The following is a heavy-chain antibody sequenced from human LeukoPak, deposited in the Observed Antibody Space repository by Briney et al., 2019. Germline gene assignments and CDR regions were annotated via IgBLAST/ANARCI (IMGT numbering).Heavy chain of an antibody. CDR1: GYTFTSYY. CDR3: ARESDYYGSGSSADY. CDR2: INPSGGST. J-gene: IGHJ4*02. V-gene: IGHV1-46*01. D-gene: IGHD3-10*01. Sequence: ASVKVSCKASGYTFTSYYMHWVRQAPGQGLEWMGIINPSGGSTSYAQKFQGGVTMTRDTSTSTVYMELSSLRSEDTAVYYCARESDYYGSGSSADYWGQGTLVTVSS.